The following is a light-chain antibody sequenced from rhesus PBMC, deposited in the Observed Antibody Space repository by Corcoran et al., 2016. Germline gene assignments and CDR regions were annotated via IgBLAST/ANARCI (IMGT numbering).Light chain of an antibody. CDR1: QNVNNF. V-gene: IGKV1-74*01. Sequence: DIQMTQSPSSLSASVGDRVTIPCRASQNVNNFLNWYQQKPGKAPELMIYKASTLQSGVPSRFSGSGSGTDYTFTISSLQPEDVATYYCQHTYSTPFSFGQGTKVEI. J-gene: IGKJ2*01. CDR3: QHTYSTPFS. CDR2: KAS.